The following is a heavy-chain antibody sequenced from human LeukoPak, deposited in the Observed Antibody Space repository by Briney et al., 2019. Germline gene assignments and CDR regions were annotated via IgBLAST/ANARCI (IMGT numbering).Heavy chain of an antibody. CDR3: ARVNTIFGVVIIPYYYYYMDV. J-gene: IGHJ6*03. CDR1: GYSISSGYY. CDR2: IYHSGST. V-gene: IGHV4-38-2*01. D-gene: IGHD3-3*01. Sequence: KPSETLSLTCAVSGYSISSGYYWGWIRPPPGKGLEWIGSIYHSGSTYYNPSLKSRVTISVDTSKNQFSVKLSSVTAADTAVYYCARVNTIFGVVIIPYYYYYMDVWGKGTTVTVSS.